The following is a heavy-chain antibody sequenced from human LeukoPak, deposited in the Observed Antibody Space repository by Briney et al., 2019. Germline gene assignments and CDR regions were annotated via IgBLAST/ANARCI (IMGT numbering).Heavy chain of an antibody. CDR3: AARGILTGYQYFDY. Sequence: SETLSLTCAVSGGSISSSNWWSWVRQPPGKGLEWIGEIYHSGSTNYNPSLKSRVTISVDKSKNQFSLKLSSVTAADTAVYYCAARGILTGYQYFDYWGQGTLVTVSS. CDR2: IYHSGST. V-gene: IGHV4-4*02. CDR1: GGSISSSNW. D-gene: IGHD3-9*01. J-gene: IGHJ4*02.